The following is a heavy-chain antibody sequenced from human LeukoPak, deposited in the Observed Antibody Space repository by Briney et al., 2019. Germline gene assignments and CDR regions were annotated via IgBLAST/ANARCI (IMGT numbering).Heavy chain of an antibody. Sequence: ASVKVSCKASGYTFTGYYMHWVRQAPGKGLEWMGGFDPEDGETIYAQKFQGRVTMTEDTSTDTAYMELSSLRSEDTAVYYCAKSTRTIFGVVTYYFDYWGQGTLVTVSS. J-gene: IGHJ4*02. D-gene: IGHD3-3*01. CDR3: AKSTRTIFGVVTYYFDY. CDR1: GYTFTGYY. CDR2: FDPEDGET. V-gene: IGHV1-24*01.